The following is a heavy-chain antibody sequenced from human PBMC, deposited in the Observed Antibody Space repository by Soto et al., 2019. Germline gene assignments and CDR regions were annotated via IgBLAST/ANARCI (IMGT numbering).Heavy chain of an antibody. Sequence: SETLSLTCTVSGGSIGSGGYYWSWIRQHPGKGLEWIGYIYYSGSTYYNPSLKSRVTISVDTSKNQFSLKLSSVTAADTAVYYCARAVDTAMVRFDYWGQGTLVTVSS. CDR2: IYYSGST. CDR3: ARAVDTAMVRFDY. J-gene: IGHJ4*02. CDR1: GGSIGSGGYY. D-gene: IGHD5-18*01. V-gene: IGHV4-31*03.